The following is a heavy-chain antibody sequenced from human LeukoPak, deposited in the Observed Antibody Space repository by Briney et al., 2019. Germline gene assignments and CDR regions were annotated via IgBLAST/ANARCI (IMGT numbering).Heavy chain of an antibody. CDR2: INPNSGGT. D-gene: IGHD3-3*01. J-gene: IGHJ5*02. CDR1: GYTFTGYY. V-gene: IGHV1-2*02. Sequence: ASVKVSCKASGYTFTGYYMHWVRQAPGQGLEWMGWINPNSGGTNYAQKFQGRVTMTRDTSISTAYMELSRLRSDDTAVYYCAREYYDFWSGENWFDPWGQGTLVTVSS. CDR3: AREYYDFWSGENWFDP.